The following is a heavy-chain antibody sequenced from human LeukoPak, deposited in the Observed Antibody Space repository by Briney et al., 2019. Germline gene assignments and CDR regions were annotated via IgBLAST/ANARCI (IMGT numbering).Heavy chain of an antibody. CDR1: GGSISSGGYS. J-gene: IGHJ6*02. CDR2: IYHSGST. CDR3: ARGRDIVVI. V-gene: IGHV4-30-2*01. Sequence: SQTLSLTCAVSGGSISSGGYSWSWIRQPPGKGLEWIGYIYHSGSTYYNPSLKSRVTMSVDTSKNHFSLKMTSVTAADTAVYYCARGRDIVVIWGQGTTVTVSS. D-gene: IGHD2-2*01.